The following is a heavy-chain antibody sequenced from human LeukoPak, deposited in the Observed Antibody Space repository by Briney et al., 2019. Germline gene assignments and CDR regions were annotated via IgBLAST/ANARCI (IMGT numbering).Heavy chain of an antibody. CDR1: GYTFTSYA. J-gene: IGHJ4*02. CDR3: AREPRRYYYDSSGYYYD. Sequence: ASVKVSCKASGYTFTSYAMHWVRQAPGQRLEWMGWINAGNGNTKYSQKFQGRVTITRDTSASTAYMELSSLRSEDTAVYYCAREPRRYYYDSSGYYYDWGQGTLVTVSS. D-gene: IGHD3-22*01. V-gene: IGHV1-3*01. CDR2: INAGNGNT.